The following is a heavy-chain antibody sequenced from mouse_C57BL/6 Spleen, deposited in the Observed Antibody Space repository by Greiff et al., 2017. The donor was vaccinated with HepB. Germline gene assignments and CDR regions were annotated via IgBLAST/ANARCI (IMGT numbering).Heavy chain of an antibody. V-gene: IGHV1-55*01. J-gene: IGHJ1*03. CDR3: ARLGPGGYWYFDV. CDR2: IYPGSGST. Sequence: QVHVKQSGAELVKPGASVKMSCKASGYTFTSYWITWVKQRPGQGLEWIGDIYPGSGSTNYNEKFKSKATLTVDTSSSTAYMQLSSLTSEDSAVYYCARLGPGGYWYFDVWGTGTTVTVSS. CDR1: GYTFTSYW.